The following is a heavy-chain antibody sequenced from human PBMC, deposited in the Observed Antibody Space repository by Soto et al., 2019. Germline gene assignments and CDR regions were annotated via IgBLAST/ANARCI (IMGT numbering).Heavy chain of an antibody. CDR1: GFTFSSYG. CDR3: VRDGYGSGSLVGYMDV. CDR2: IWYDGSNK. V-gene: IGHV3-33*01. D-gene: IGHD3-10*01. J-gene: IGHJ6*03. Sequence: QVQLVESGGGVVQPGRSLRLSCAASGFTFSSYGMHWVRQAPGKGLEWVAVIWYDGSNKYYADSVKGRFTISRDNSKNTLYLQMNSLRAEDTAVYYCVRDGYGSGSLVGYMDVWGKGTTVTVSS.